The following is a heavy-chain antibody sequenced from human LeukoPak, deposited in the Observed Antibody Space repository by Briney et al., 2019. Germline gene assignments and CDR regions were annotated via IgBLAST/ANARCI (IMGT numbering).Heavy chain of an antibody. V-gene: IGHV3-20*04. CDR3: ARDERGAWGYYYYMDV. CDR2: IKWNGGST. Sequence: GGSLRLSCAASGFTFDDYGMSWVRQAPGKELEWVSGIKWNGGSTGYADSVKGRFTISRDNAKNSLYLQMNSLRAEDTALYYCARDERGAWGYYYYMDVWGKGTTVTVSS. J-gene: IGHJ6*03. D-gene: IGHD7-27*01. CDR1: GFTFDDYG.